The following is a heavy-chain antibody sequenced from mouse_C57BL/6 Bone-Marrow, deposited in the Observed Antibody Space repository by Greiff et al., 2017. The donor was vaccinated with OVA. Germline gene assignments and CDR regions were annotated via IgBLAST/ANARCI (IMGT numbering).Heavy chain of an antibody. Sequence: VQLQQSGAELVKPGASVKISCKASGYAFSSYWMNWVKQRPGKGLAWIGQIYPGDGDTNYTGKFKGKATLTADKSSSTAYMQLSSLTSEDSAVYFCASNYGSSYLGVWGTGTTVTVSS. V-gene: IGHV1-80*01. CDR1: GYAFSSYW. D-gene: IGHD1-1*01. CDR3: ASNYGSSYLGV. CDR2: IYPGDGDT. J-gene: IGHJ1*03.